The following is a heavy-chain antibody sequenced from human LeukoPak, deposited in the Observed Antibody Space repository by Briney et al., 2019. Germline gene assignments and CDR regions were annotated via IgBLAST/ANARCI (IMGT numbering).Heavy chain of an antibody. J-gene: IGHJ6*02. CDR1: GFNLSTYS. Sequence: GGSLRLSCAASGFNLSTYSMNWVRQAPGKGLGWVSSISTSSSYIYYADSLKGRFTISRDNAKNSLYLQINSLRADDTAVYYCAKGFGELRMGNYYYFAMDVWGQGTTVTVSS. D-gene: IGHD3-10*01. V-gene: IGHV3-21*01. CDR3: AKGFGELRMGNYYYFAMDV. CDR2: ISTSSSYI.